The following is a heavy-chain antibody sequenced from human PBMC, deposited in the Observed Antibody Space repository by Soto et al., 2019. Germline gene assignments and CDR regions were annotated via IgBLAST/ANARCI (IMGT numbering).Heavy chain of an antibody. J-gene: IGHJ4*02. CDR2: MNPNSGNT. CDR1: GYTFTSYD. CDR3: ARGHYDILTGYYSYYFDY. D-gene: IGHD3-9*01. V-gene: IGHV1-8*01. Sequence: QVQLVQSGAEVKKPGASVKVSCKASGYTFTSYDINWVRQATGQGLEWMGWMNPNSGNTGYAQKFQGRVTMTRNTSINTAYMELSSLRSEDTAVYYCARGHYDILTGYYSYYFDYWGQGTLVTVSS.